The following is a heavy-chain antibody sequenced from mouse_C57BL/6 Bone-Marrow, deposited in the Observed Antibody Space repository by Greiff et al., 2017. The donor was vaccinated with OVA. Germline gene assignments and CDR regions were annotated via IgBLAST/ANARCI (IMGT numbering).Heavy chain of an antibody. CDR2: ISSGGSYT. V-gene: IGHV5-6*01. CDR3: VLYDGYDDYFDY. D-gene: IGHD2-3*01. Sequence: EVKVVESGGDLVKPGGSLKLSCAASGFTFSSYCMSWVRQTPDKRLEWVANISSGGSYTYYPESVKGRFTFSRDSAKNTQYLQMSSLKSEDTAMYYCVLYDGYDDYFDYWGQGTTLTVSS. J-gene: IGHJ2*01. CDR1: GFTFSSYC.